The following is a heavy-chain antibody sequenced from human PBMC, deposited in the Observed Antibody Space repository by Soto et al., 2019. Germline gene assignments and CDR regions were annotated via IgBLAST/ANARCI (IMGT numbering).Heavy chain of an antibody. Sequence: EVQLLESGGGLVQPGGSLRLSCVVSGLPSSIYSMSWVRQAPVKGLEWVSGISGSGGSIYYADAVKGRFTVSRDNSKNTLYLQMNSLRADDTAIYYSAKSGGDTWRLSYFNFWGQGTLVTVSS. D-gene: IGHD3-16*01. CDR1: GLPSSIYS. V-gene: IGHV3-23*01. CDR3: AKSGGDTWRLSYFNF. J-gene: IGHJ4*02. CDR2: ISGSGGSI.